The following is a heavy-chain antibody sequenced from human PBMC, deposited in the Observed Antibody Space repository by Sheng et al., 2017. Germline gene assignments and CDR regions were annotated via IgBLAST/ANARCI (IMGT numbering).Heavy chain of an antibody. D-gene: IGHD4-17*01. CDR1: GYSITSGYY. J-gene: IGHJ4*02. CDR2: MYFSGTT. CDR3: ARDYGGKAHFDY. Sequence: QVQLQESAPGLVKPSETLSLSCSVSGYSITSGYYWGWIRQPPGKGLEWIGSMYFSGTTYYNPSLKSPSHHISRHVQEPVLPEPELCDRADTAVYYCARDYGGKAHFDYWGQGNAGHRLL. V-gene: IGHV4-38-2*02.